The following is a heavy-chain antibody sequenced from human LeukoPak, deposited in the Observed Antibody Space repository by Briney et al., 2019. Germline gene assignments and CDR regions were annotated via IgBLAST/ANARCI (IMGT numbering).Heavy chain of an antibody. Sequence: KPSQTLSLTCAVSGGSISSGHSSWNWFRQPPGKGLEWIGYIYHSGSTYYNPSLKSRVAISVDKSKNQFSLKLRSVTAADTALYYCARGGTAFDIWGQGTIVTVSS. CDR2: IYHSGST. CDR1: GGSISSGHSS. V-gene: IGHV4-30-2*01. D-gene: IGHD1-26*01. J-gene: IGHJ3*02. CDR3: ARGGTAFDI.